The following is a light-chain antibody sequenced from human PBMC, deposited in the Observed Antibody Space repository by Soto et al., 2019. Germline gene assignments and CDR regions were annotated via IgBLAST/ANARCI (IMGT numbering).Light chain of an antibody. V-gene: IGLV1-44*01. CDR2: SNN. Sequence: QLVLTQPPSASGTPGQRVTISCSGSSSNIGSNTVNWYQQLPGTAPKLLIYSNNQRPSGVPDRFSGSKSGTSASLAISGLQSEYEADYYCAAWDDSLNGHVVFGGGTKLTVL. J-gene: IGLJ2*01. CDR3: AAWDDSLNGHVV. CDR1: SSNIGSNT.